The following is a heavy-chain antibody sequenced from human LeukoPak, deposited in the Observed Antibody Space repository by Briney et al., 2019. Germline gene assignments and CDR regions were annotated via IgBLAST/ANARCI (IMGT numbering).Heavy chain of an antibody. CDR1: GGTFSSYA. V-gene: IGHV1-69*13. J-gene: IGHJ4*02. D-gene: IGHD6-19*01. CDR2: FIPVFGPA. CDR3: ARAGEVYNSGSYLEY. Sequence: GASVKVSCKASGGTFSSYAVSWVRQAPGQGLEWMGGFIPVFGPANYAQKFQGRVTITADESTSTVYMELSSLRSEDTAVYYCARAGEVYNSGSYLEYWGQGTLVTVSS.